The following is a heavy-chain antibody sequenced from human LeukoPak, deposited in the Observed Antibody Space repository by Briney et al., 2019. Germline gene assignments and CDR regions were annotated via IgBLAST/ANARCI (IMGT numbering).Heavy chain of an antibody. D-gene: IGHD6-19*01. V-gene: IGHV4-59*12. Sequence: SETLSLTCTVSGGSISSYHWGWIRQPPGKGLEWIGYIYYSGSTNYNPSLKSRVTISVDTSKNQFSLKLSSVTAADTAVYYCARDNARAVAGTETIFYYYYYYMDVWGKGTTVTVSS. CDR2: IYYSGST. J-gene: IGHJ6*03. CDR1: GGSISSYH. CDR3: ARDNARAVAGTETIFYYYYYYMDV.